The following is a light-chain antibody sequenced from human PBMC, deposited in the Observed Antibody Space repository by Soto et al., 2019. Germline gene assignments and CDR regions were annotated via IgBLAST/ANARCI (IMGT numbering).Light chain of an antibody. V-gene: IGKV1D-16*01. CDR3: QQYNRYPRT. CDR2: AAS. Sequence: DIQMTQFPSSLSASVGDRVNITCRASQGISTWLAWYQQKPERAPKSLIYAASRLQSGVPPRFSGSGSETDFNLTISSLQPEDFATYYCQQYNRYPRTFDQGTKVEIK. CDR1: QGISTW. J-gene: IGKJ1*01.